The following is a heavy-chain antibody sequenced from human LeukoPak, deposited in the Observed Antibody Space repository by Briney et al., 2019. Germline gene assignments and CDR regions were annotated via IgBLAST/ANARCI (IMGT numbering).Heavy chain of an antibody. V-gene: IGHV3-23*01. CDR2: ISSSGGNT. J-gene: IGHJ4*02. CDR3: AKTYSSSPYYFDY. CDR1: GFSVTNNY. D-gene: IGHD6-6*01. Sequence: GGSLRLSCAVSGFSVTNNYMSWVRQAPGKGLEWVSTISSSGGNTFCADSVKGRFTISRDNSKNTLYLQMNSLRAEDTAVYYCAKTYSSSPYYFDYWGQGTLVTVSS.